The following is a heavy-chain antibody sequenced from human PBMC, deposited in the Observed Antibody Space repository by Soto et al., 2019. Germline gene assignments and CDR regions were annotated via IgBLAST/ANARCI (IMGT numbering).Heavy chain of an antibody. V-gene: IGHV3-23*01. Sequence: LRLSCVASGFIFRTYAMTWVRQAPGKGLEWIAVISGSGDATYYTDSVKGRFTISRDNSKNTLFLQMNSLRAEDTAVYYCAKEGGALWYFESWGQGTLVTVSS. CDR3: AKEGGALWYFES. CDR2: ISGSGDAT. D-gene: IGHD2-21*01. CDR1: GFIFRTYA. J-gene: IGHJ4*02.